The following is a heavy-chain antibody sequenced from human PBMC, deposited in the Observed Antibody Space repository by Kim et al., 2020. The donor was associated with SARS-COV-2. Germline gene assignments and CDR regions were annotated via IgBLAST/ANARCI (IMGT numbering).Heavy chain of an antibody. D-gene: IGHD3-3*01. Sequence: SETLSLTCTVSGGSISSGSYYWSWIRQPAGKGLEWIGRIYTSGSTNYNPSLKSRVTISVDTSKNQFSLKLSSVTAADTAVYYCARENYDFWRGYSPSPMDDWGQGATVTDSS. J-gene: IGHJ6*02. CDR1: GGSISSGSYY. V-gene: IGHV4-61*02. CDR3: ARENYDFWRGYSPSPMDD. CDR2: IYTSGST.